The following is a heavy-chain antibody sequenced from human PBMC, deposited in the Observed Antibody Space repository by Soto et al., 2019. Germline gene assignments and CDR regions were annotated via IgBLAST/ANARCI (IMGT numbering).Heavy chain of an antibody. V-gene: IGHV1-18*01. Sequence: QVQLVQSGGEVKKPGASVKVSCKASGYIFNSFGISWVRQAPGQGLEWMGWISAYTGNTKYAQNFQGRVTMTTDTSTSTAYMELRSLRSDDTAVXXXXXXXXXXXIDYWGQGTLVTVSS. CDR2: ISAYTGNT. CDR3: XXXXXXXXIDY. CDR1: GYIFNSFG. J-gene: IGHJ4*02.